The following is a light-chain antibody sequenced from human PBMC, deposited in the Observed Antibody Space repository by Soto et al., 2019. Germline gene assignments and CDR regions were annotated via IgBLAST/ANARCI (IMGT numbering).Light chain of an antibody. CDR1: ESVGRH. V-gene: IGKV3-15*01. CDR3: QQYNNWPPN. CDR2: DAS. Sequence: EVVVTQSPATLSVSPGERATLSSRASESVGRHLAWYHQTTGQAPKILIFDASTRDTGVPARFSGSGSGTEFTLPVSRLQSEDIEVYFCQQYNNWPPNFGQGTRLEIK. J-gene: IGKJ5*01.